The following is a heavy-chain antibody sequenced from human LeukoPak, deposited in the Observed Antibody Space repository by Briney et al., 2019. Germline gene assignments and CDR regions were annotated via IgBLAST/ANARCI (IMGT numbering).Heavy chain of an antibody. D-gene: IGHD3-3*01. CDR3: AKDPYDFWSGRGDFEY. CDR2: ISGSGGST. V-gene: IGHV3-23*01. CDR1: GFTFRNYA. J-gene: IGHJ4*02. Sequence: PGGSLRLSCAASGFTFRNYALNWVRQAPGKGLEWVSTISGSGGSTYYAASVKGRFTISKDDSKNTLFLQMNSLRAEDTAVYYCAKDPYDFWSGRGDFEYWGQGTLVTVSS.